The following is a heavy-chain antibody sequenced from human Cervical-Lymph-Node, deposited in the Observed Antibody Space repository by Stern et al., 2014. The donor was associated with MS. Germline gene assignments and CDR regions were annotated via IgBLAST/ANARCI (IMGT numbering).Heavy chain of an antibody. D-gene: IGHD2-2*01. CDR2: IDSSGST. CDR3: ARALRNAYTWFDP. J-gene: IGHJ5*01. Sequence: QVQLQESGPGLVKPSETLSLTCTVSGGSIYNYYWPWIRQHPGKGLEWIGNIDSSGSTNYNASLESRVTMSVDSSKNEFSLILSSVTAADTAVYYCARALRNAYTWFDPWGQGTLVTVSS. V-gene: IGHV4-59*01. CDR1: GGSIYNYY.